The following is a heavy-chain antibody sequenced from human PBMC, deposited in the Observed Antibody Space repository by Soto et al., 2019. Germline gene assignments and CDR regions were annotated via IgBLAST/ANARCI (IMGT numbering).Heavy chain of an antibody. CDR3: ARGLDFYGSGSPDLNGY. D-gene: IGHD3-10*01. CDR2: ISHTGTT. CDR1: GDSISGSQW. J-gene: IGHJ4*02. V-gene: IGHV4-4*02. Sequence: PSETLSLTCAVSGDSISGSQWWSWVRLPPGKGLEWIGEISHTGTTNYNPSLKSRVTMSVDKPKNQFSLNLTSVTSADTAVYYCARGLDFYGSGSPDLNGYWGQGSPVTVSS.